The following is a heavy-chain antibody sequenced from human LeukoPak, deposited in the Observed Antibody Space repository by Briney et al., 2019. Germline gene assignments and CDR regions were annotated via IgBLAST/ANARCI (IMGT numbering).Heavy chain of an antibody. J-gene: IGHJ6*02. D-gene: IGHD3-3*01. CDR1: GGTFSSYA. V-gene: IGHV1-69*04. CDR3: ARDLDDFWSGYLDV. CDR2: IIPILDIA. Sequence: GASVKVSCKASGGTFSSYAISWVRQAPGQGLEWMGRIIPILDIANYAQKFQGRVTITADKSTSTAYMELSSLRSEDTAVYYCARDLDDFWSGYLDVWGQGTTVTVSS.